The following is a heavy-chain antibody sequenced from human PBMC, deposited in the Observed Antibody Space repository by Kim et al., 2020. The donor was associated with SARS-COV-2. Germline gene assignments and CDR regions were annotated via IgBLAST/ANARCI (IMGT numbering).Heavy chain of an antibody. V-gene: IGHV1-69*13. D-gene: IGHD3-22*01. CDR3: ARVEAYDSSGYYGDY. CDR2: IIPIFGTA. Sequence: SVKVSCKASGGTFSSYAISWVRQAPGQGLEWMGGIIPIFGTANYAQKFQGRVTITADESTSTAYMELSSLRSENTAVYYCARVEAYDSSGYYGDYWGQGTLVTVSS. J-gene: IGHJ4*02. CDR1: GGTFSSYA.